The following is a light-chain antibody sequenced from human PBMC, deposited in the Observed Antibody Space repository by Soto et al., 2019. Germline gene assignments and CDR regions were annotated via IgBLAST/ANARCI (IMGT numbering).Light chain of an antibody. Sequence: EIGLTQSPGTLSLSPGERATLSCRAGQTVSSSYLAWYQQKPGQAPRLLIYGASSRATGIPDRFSGSGSGTDFTLTISRLEPEDFAVYYCQQYGSSLITFGQGTRLEIK. CDR2: GAS. CDR3: QQYGSSLIT. CDR1: QTVSSSY. V-gene: IGKV3-20*01. J-gene: IGKJ5*01.